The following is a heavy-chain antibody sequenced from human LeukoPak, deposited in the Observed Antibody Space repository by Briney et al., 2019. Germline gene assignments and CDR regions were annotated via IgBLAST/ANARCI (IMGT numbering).Heavy chain of an antibody. D-gene: IGHD2-2*01. Sequence: GGSLRLSCAASGFTVSSNYMSWVRQAPGKGLEWVSVIYSGGSTYYADSVKGRFTISRDNSKNTLYLQMNSLRAEDTAVYYCARVASAAHFDYWGQGTLVTVSS. J-gene: IGHJ4*02. V-gene: IGHV3-53*01. CDR2: IYSGGST. CDR3: ARVASAAHFDY. CDR1: GFTVSSNY.